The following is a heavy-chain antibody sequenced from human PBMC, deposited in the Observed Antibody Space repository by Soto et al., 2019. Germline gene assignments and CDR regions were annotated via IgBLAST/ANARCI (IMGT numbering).Heavy chain of an antibody. V-gene: IGHV4-34*02. CDR1: GASFSGYY. CDR2: INQSGST. Sequence: QVQLQQWGAGLLKPSETLSLSCAVYGASFSGYYWNWIRQPPGKGLEWIGEINQSGSTNYSPSLKTRVTISVDTSKKRFSLRLSSVTAADTAVYYCARRFSGSGRYFDYWGQGTLVTVSS. CDR3: ARRFSGSGRYFDY. J-gene: IGHJ4*02. D-gene: IGHD6-25*01.